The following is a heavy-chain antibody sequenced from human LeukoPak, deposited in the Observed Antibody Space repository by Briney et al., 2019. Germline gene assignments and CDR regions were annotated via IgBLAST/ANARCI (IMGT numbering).Heavy chain of an antibody. CDR2: IKSKTDGGTT. CDR3: TTDEDYYDSSTNFDY. CDR1: GLTFSNAW. J-gene: IGHJ4*02. Sequence: GGSLRLSCAASGLTFSNAWMNWVRQAPGKGLEWVGRIKSKTDGGTTDYAAPVKGSFTISRDDSKNTLYLQMNSLKTEDTAVYYCTTDEDYYDSSTNFDYWGQGTLVTVSS. V-gene: IGHV3-15*07. D-gene: IGHD3-22*01.